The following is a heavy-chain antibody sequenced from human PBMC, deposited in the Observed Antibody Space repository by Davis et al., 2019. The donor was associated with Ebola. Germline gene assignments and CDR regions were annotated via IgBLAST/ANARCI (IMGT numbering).Heavy chain of an antibody. D-gene: IGHD1-26*01. CDR1: GGSISSGGYY. CDR2: IYYSGST. Sequence: SETLSLTCTVSGGSISSGGYYWSWIRQHPGKGLEWIGYIYYSGSTYYNPSLKSRVTISVDTSKKQFSLKLTSMTAADTAVYYCARYIPNSGSYGDYFDYWGQGTRVTVSS. J-gene: IGHJ4*02. CDR3: ARYIPNSGSYGDYFDY. V-gene: IGHV4-31*03.